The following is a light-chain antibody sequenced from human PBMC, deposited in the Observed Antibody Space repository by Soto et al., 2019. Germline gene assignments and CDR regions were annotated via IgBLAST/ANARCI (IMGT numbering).Light chain of an antibody. CDR2: DVT. J-gene: IGLJ2*01. Sequence: QSALTQPASVSGSPGQSITISCTGTSSDVGGYNHVSWYQQHPGKAPKLMIYDVTDRPSGVSNRFSGSKSGNTASLAISGLQAEDEADYYCNSYTSTNTLVFGGGPTLTVL. V-gene: IGLV2-14*03. CDR1: SSDVGGYNH. CDR3: NSYTSTNTLV.